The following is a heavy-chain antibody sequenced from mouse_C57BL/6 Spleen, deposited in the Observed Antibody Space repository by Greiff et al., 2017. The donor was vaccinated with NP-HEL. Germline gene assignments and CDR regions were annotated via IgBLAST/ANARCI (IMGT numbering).Heavy chain of an antibody. D-gene: IGHD3-1*01. CDR3: ARSGYGGDYYAMDY. V-gene: IGHV1-80*01. CDR1: GYAFSSYW. Sequence: QVQLKESGAELVKPGASVKISCKASGYAFSSYWMNWVKQRPGKGLEWIGQIYPGDGDTNYNGKFKGKATLTADKSSSTAYMQLSSLTSEDSAVYFCARSGYGGDYYAMDYWGQGTSVTVSS. J-gene: IGHJ4*01. CDR2: IYPGDGDT.